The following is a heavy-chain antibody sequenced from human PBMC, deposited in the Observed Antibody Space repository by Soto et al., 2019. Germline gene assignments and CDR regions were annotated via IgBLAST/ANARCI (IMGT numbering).Heavy chain of an antibody. D-gene: IGHD2-8*01. CDR1: GYSISSGYY. Sequence: PSAALSLTCAVSGYSISSGYYWGWIRQPPGKGLEWIGSIYHSGSTYYNPSLKSRVTISVDTSKNQFSLKLSSVTAADTAVYYCARQGGVLMVYAIEGNWFDPWGQGTLVTVSS. V-gene: IGHV4-38-2*01. J-gene: IGHJ5*02. CDR2: IYHSGST. CDR3: ARQGGVLMVYAIEGNWFDP.